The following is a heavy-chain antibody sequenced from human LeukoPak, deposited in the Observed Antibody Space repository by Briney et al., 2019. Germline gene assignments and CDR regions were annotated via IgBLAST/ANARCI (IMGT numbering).Heavy chain of an antibody. J-gene: IGHJ3*02. V-gene: IGHV3-43*02. Sequence: PGGSLRLSCAASGFTFSSYAMSWVRQAPGKGLEWVSVISGDGGSTYYADSVKGRFTISRDNGKNSLYLQMNSLRTEDTGLYYCAKLESGQLLQSDAFDIWGQGTMVTVSS. D-gene: IGHD2-2*01. CDR2: ISGDGGST. CDR1: GFTFSSYA. CDR3: AKLESGQLLQSDAFDI.